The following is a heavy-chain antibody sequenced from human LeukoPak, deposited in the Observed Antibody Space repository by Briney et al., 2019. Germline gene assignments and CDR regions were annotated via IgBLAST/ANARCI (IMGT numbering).Heavy chain of an antibody. CDR3: ARDSVAARGSWSDP. V-gene: IGHV1-69*13. CDR2: IIPIFGTA. D-gene: IGHD6-13*01. J-gene: IGHJ5*02. CDR1: GGTFSSYA. Sequence: VASVKVSCKASGGTFSSYAISWVRQAPGQGLEWMGGIIPIFGTANYAQKFQGRVTITADESTSTAYMELSSLRSEDTAVYYCARDSVAARGSWSDPWGQGTLVTVSS.